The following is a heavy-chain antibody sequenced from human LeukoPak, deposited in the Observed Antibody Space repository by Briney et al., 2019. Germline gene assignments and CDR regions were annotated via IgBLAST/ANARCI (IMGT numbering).Heavy chain of an antibody. CDR2: IIPIFGTA. Sequence: EASVKVSCKASGYTFTSYGISWVRQAPGQGLEWMGGIIPIFGTANYAQKFQGRVTITADESTSTAYMELSSLRSEDTAVYYCARIRGGSGSYLNWFDPWGQGTLVTVSS. V-gene: IGHV1-69*13. CDR3: ARIRGGSGSYLNWFDP. CDR1: GYTFTSYG. D-gene: IGHD3-10*01. J-gene: IGHJ5*02.